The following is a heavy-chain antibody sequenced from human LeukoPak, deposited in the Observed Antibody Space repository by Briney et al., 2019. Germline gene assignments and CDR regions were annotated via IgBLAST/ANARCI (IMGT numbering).Heavy chain of an antibody. Sequence: PGGSLRLSCAASGFSFSNYWMSWVRQAPGKGLEWVANIKEDGSEKDYVDSVKGRFTISRDNAKNSLYLQMNSLRGEDTAVYYCAKVIGGSYYWGQGTLVTVSS. CDR3: AKVIGGSYY. CDR2: IKEDGSEK. J-gene: IGHJ4*02. V-gene: IGHV3-7*01. CDR1: GFSFSNYW. D-gene: IGHD1-26*01.